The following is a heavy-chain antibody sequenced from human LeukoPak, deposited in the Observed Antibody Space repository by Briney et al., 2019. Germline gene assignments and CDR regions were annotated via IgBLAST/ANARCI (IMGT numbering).Heavy chain of an antibody. V-gene: IGHV1-69*05. CDR1: GGTFSSYA. CDR2: IIPIFGTA. CDR3: ARWAGDGYNYYFDY. D-gene: IGHD5-24*01. Sequence: SVKVSCKASGGTFSSYAISWVRQAPGQGLEWMGGIIPIFGTANYAQKFQGRVAITTDESTSTAYMELSSLRSEDTAVYYCARWAGDGYNYYFDYWGQGTLVTVSS. J-gene: IGHJ4*02.